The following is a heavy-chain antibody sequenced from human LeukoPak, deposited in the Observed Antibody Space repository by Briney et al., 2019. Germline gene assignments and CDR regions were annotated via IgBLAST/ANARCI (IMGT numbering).Heavy chain of an antibody. J-gene: IGHJ6*02. D-gene: IGHD2-15*01. CDR1: GFTFSSYA. Sequence: PGGSLRLSCAASGFTFSSYAMHWVRQAPGKGLEWVALIWYDGSNKYSADSVKGRFTISRDNSKNMLYLQMNSLRAEDTAVYYCARDFSGSFADIVVVGYYYYGMDVWGQGTTVTVSS. CDR2: IWYDGSNK. V-gene: IGHV3-33*08. CDR3: ARDFSGSFADIVVVGYYYYGMDV.